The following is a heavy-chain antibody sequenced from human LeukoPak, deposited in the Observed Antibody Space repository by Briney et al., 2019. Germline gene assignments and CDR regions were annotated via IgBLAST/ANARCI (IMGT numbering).Heavy chain of an antibody. J-gene: IGHJ4*02. CDR2: ISSSGSII. CDR3: ARVGYDSSGRFDY. V-gene: IGHV3-11*04. Sequence: LSCAASGFTFSDYYMTWIRQAPGKGVEWVSYISSSGSIIYYADSVKGRFIISRDNAKNSLYLKMNSLRAEDTAVYFCARVGYDSSGRFDYWGQGTLVTVSS. CDR1: GFTFSDYY. D-gene: IGHD3-22*01.